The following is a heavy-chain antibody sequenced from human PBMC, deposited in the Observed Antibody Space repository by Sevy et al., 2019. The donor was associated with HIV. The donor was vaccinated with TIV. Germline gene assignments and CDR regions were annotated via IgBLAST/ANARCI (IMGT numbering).Heavy chain of an antibody. D-gene: IGHD6-13*01. J-gene: IGHJ4*02. CDR3: ARAFQQLVLLREYYFDY. CDR1: GFTFNIYS. CDR2: ISSSSSYI. Sequence: GGSLRLSCAASGFTFNIYSMNWVRQAPGKGLEWVSSISSSSSYIYYADSLKGRFTVSRDNAKNSLYLQINSLRAEDTAGYYCARAFQQLVLLREYYFDYWGQGTLVTVSS. V-gene: IGHV3-21*01.